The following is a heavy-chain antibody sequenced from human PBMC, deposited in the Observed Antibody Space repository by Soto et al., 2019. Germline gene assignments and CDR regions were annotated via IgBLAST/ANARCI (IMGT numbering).Heavy chain of an antibody. V-gene: IGHV1-69*13. CDR1: GGTFSSYA. Sequence: SVKVSCKASGGTFSSYAISWVRQAPGQGLEWKGGNIPIFGTANYAQKFQGRVTITADESTSTTYKELSSLRSEDTAVYYCARAGDKYSSSLYYFDYWGRG. CDR3: ARAGDKYSSSLYYFDY. CDR2: NIPIFGTA. D-gene: IGHD6-6*01. J-gene: IGHJ4*02.